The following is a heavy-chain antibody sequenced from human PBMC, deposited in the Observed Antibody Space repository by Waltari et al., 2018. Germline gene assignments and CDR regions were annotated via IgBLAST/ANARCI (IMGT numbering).Heavy chain of an antibody. J-gene: IGHJ4*02. V-gene: IGHV1-69*09. CDR2: IIPLLDIS. CDR3: ARESRSTAGIDY. CDR1: GDTFSGYA. D-gene: IGHD2-2*01. Sequence: QVQLVQSAAEVKKPGSSVKVSCKASGDTFSGYAITWVRQAPGQGLEWMGRIIPLLDISNYAQKFRGRITITADRSTSTAYLELNSLRSEDMAVYYCARESRSTAGIDYWGQGAQVTVSS.